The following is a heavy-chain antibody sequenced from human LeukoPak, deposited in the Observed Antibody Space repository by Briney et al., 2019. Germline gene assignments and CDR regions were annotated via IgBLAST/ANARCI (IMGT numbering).Heavy chain of an antibody. CDR1: GFTFTSYW. CDR2: VNSDGSST. Sequence: GGSLRLSCAASGFTFTSYWVHWVRQAPGKGLVWVSRVNSDGSSTTYADSVKGRFTISRDNAKNTLYLQMNSLRAEDTAVYYCARGRYYGMDVWGQGTTVTVSS. J-gene: IGHJ6*02. V-gene: IGHV3-74*01. CDR3: ARGRYYGMDV.